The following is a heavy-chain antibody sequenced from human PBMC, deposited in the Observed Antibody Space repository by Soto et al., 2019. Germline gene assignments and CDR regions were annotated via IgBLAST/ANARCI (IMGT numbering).Heavy chain of an antibody. J-gene: IGHJ4*02. CDR1: AGSLTSYY. CDR3: ARVYGDYLDY. CDR2: IYYSGST. D-gene: IGHD4-17*01. V-gene: IGHV4-59*01. Sequence: PSETLSLASTVSAGSLTSYYWSWIRQPPGKGLEWIGYIYYSGSTNYNPSLKSRVTISVDTSKNQFSLKLSSVTAADTAVYYCARVYGDYLDYWGQGTLVNVSS.